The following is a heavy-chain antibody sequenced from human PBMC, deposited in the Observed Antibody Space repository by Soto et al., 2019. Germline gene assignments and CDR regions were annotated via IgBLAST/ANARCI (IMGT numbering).Heavy chain of an antibody. D-gene: IGHD2-21*02. V-gene: IGHV1-46*01. J-gene: IGHJ4*02. Sequence: QVPLMQSGAAVKKPGASVKVSCKASGNTFTNYYIHWVRQAPGQGLEWMGTINPSGGHTTYAQKFLGRVTMTRDTSTSTLYMELTSLRSEDTAVYYCARGGHVVVVTAALDYWGQGTLVTVSS. CDR3: ARGGHVVVVTAALDY. CDR1: GNTFTNYY. CDR2: INPSGGHT.